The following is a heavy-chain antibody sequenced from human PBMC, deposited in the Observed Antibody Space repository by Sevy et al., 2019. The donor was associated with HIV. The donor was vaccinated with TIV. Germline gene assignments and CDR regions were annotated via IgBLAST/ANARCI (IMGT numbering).Heavy chain of an antibody. CDR2: IHSGGRI. CDR3: AREDIVLGEDNYYGMDV. V-gene: IGHV3-53*01. Sequence: GSLRLSCAASGFSVSSNYMSWVRQAPGMGPEWVSVIHSGGRISYADSVQGRFTISRDNSKNTLYLQMNSLRAEDTAVYYCAREDIVLGEDNYYGMDVWGQGTTVTVSS. J-gene: IGHJ6*02. CDR1: GFSVSSNY. D-gene: IGHD2-15*01.